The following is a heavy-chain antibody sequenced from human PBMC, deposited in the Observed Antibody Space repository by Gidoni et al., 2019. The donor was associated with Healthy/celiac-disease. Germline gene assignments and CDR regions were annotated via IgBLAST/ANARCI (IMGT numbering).Heavy chain of an antibody. CDR2: IHYSGST. J-gene: IGHJ3*02. D-gene: IGHD6-13*01. Sequence: QLQLQGSGPGLVKPSETLSLTRTLSGGSLSSGSYYWGWIRQPPGKGLEWLGGIHYSGSTHYNPSLKSRGTISVDTTKNQFSLKLSSVTAADTAVDYCARRIAAARPIGAFDIWGQGTMVTVSS. CDR1: GGSLSSGSYY. CDR3: ARRIAAARPIGAFDI. V-gene: IGHV4-39*01.